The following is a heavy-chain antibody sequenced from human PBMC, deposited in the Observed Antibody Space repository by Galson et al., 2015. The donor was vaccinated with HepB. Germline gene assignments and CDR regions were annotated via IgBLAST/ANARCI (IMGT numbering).Heavy chain of an antibody. CDR1: GDSVSSNRAA. V-gene: IGHV6-1*01. J-gene: IGHJ4*02. Sequence: ISGDSVSSNRAAWNWIRQSPSRGLEWLGRTYYRSKWYYGYAVSVKSRITINPDTSKNQFSLHLNSVTPEDTAVYYCARSAGDLDYWGQGTLVTVSS. CDR2: TYYRSKWYY. CDR3: ARSAGDLDY. D-gene: IGHD7-27*01.